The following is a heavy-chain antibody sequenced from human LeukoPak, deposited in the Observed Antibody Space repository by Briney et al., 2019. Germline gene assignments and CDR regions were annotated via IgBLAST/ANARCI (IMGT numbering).Heavy chain of an antibody. Sequence: GGSLRLSCAASGFTFSSYTMHWVRQAPGKGLEWVAVISYDGSNKYYADSVKGRFTISRDNSKNTLYLQMNSLRAEDTAVYYCARGSVGGGNYFDYWGQGTLVTVSS. J-gene: IGHJ4*02. CDR2: ISYDGSNK. CDR3: ARGSVGGGNYFDY. CDR1: GFTFSSYT. D-gene: IGHD3-16*01. V-gene: IGHV3-30-3*01.